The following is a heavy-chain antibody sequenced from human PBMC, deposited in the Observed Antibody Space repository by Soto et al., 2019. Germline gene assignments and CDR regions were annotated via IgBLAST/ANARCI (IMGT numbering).Heavy chain of an antibody. J-gene: IGHJ4*02. CDR3: ARDWGPDSNGRGAFDY. Sequence: QVQLVESGGGVVQPGRSLRLSCAASGFTFSSYAMHWVRQAPGKGLEWVAVISYDGSNKYYADSVKGRFTISRDNSKNTLYLQMNSLRAEDTAVYYCARDWGPDSNGRGAFDYWGQGTLVTVSS. CDR1: GFTFSSYA. D-gene: IGHD4-4*01. CDR2: ISYDGSNK. V-gene: IGHV3-30-3*01.